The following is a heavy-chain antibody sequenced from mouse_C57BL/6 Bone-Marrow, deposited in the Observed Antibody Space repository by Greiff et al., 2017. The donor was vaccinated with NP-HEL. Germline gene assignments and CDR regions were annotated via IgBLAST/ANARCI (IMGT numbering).Heavy chain of an antibody. D-gene: IGHD1-1*01. CDR3: ARWTITTVVARAY. CDR1: GYTFTSYG. J-gene: IGHJ3*01. Sequence: QVQLQQSGAELARPGASVKLSCKASGYTFTSYGISWVKQRTGQGLEWIGEIYPRSGNTYYNETFKGKATLTADKSSSTAYMELRSLTSEYAAVYFCARWTITTVVARAYWGQGTLVTVSA. CDR2: IYPRSGNT. V-gene: IGHV1-81*01.